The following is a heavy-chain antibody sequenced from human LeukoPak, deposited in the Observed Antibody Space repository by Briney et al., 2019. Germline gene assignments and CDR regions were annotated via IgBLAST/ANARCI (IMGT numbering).Heavy chain of an antibody. CDR2: ISGSGAST. Sequence: PGGSLRLSCAASGFTFSTYGMSWVRQAPGKGLEWVSAISGSGASTYYADSVKGRFTISRDNSKNTLYLQMNSLGAEDTAIYYCAKGQQQLVFCWFDPWGQGTLVTVSS. V-gene: IGHV3-23*01. D-gene: IGHD6-13*01. CDR1: GFTFSTYG. J-gene: IGHJ5*02. CDR3: AKGQQQLVFCWFDP.